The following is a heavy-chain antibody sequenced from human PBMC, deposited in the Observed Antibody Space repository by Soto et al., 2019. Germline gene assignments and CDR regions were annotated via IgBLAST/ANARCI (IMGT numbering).Heavy chain of an antibody. CDR2: ISSSSSTI. D-gene: IGHD2-15*01. V-gene: IGHV3-48*01. J-gene: IGHJ4*02. Sequence: PGGSLRLSCAASGFTFSSYSMNWVRPAPGKGLEWVSYISSSSSTIYYADSVKGRFTISRDNAKNSLYLQMNSLRAEDTAVYYCARDYGVGYCSGGSCSVPFDYWGQGTLVTVSS. CDR1: GFTFSSYS. CDR3: ARDYGVGYCSGGSCSVPFDY.